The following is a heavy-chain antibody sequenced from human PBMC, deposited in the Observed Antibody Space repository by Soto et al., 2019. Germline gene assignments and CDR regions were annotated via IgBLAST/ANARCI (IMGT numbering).Heavy chain of an antibody. D-gene: IGHD2-15*01. CDR3: ARDSSCSGGSCYPGDYYYYGMDV. Sequence: QVQLQESGPGLVKPSQTLSLTCTVSGGSISSGGYYWSWIRQHPGKGLEWIGYIYYSGSTYYNPSLKSRVIISVDTSKNQFSLKLSSVTAADTAVYYCARDSSCSGGSCYPGDYYYYGMDVWGQGTTVTVSS. CDR1: GGSISSGGYY. V-gene: IGHV4-31*03. CDR2: IYYSGST. J-gene: IGHJ6*02.